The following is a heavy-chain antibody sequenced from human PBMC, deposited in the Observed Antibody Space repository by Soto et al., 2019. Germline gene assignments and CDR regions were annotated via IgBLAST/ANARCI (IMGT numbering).Heavy chain of an antibody. J-gene: IGHJ4*02. CDR2: SKNKADSYTT. Sequence: EVQLVESEGGLVQPGVSLRLSCAASGFTFSDHYMDWVRQAPGKGLEWVGRSKNKADSYTTEYAASVKGRFTISRDGSKNSLFLQMNSLKTEDTAVYYCTVWGSGNDFGAAWGQGILVTVSS. CDR3: TVWGSGNDFGAA. D-gene: IGHD3-10*01. V-gene: IGHV3-72*01. CDR1: GFTFSDHY.